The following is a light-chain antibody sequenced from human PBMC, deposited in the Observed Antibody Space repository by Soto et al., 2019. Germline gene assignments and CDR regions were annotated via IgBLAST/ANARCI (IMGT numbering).Light chain of an antibody. CDR3: SSYTSSSTYV. V-gene: IGLV2-14*01. J-gene: IGLJ1*01. Sequence: QSALTQPASVSGSSGQSITISCTGTSSDVGGYRYVSWYQQHPGKAPKLMIYDVSNRPSGVSNRFSGSKSGNTASLTISGLQAEDEADYYCSSYTSSSTYVFGTGTKVTVL. CDR1: SSDVGGYRY. CDR2: DVS.